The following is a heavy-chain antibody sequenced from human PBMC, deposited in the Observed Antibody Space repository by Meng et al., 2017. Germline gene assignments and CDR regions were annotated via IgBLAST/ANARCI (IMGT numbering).Heavy chain of an antibody. CDR1: GGSFSGYY. CDR2: INHSGST. D-gene: IGHD6-13*01. CDR3: ARDLSQQLVHGGSDWFDP. V-gene: IGHV4-34*01. J-gene: IGHJ5*02. Sequence: GSLRLSCAVYGGSFSGYYWSWIRQPPGKGLEWIGEINHSGSTNYNPSLKSRVTISVDTSKNQFSLKLSSVTAADTAVYYCARDLSQQLVHGGSDWFDPWGQGTLVTVSS.